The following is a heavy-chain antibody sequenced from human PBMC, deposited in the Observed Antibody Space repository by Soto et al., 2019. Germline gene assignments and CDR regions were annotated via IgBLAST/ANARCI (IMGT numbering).Heavy chain of an antibody. V-gene: IGHV3-21*01. CDR1: GFTFRRFT. CDR3: TRDASRDSSARGWFDP. D-gene: IGHD6-13*01. Sequence: GGSLRLACAASGFTFRRFTMNWVRQAPGKGLEWVSTISSNSAYIYYTDALRGRFTISRDNAKNSLHLQMNSLRAEDTAVYYCTRDASRDSSARGWFDPWGPGTLVTVSS. J-gene: IGHJ5*02. CDR2: ISSNSAYI.